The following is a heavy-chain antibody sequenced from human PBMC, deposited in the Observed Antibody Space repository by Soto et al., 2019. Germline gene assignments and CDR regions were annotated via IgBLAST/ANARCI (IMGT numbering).Heavy chain of an antibody. CDR2: IYHSGST. Sequence: LSLTCAVSGGSISSGGYSWSWNREPPGKGLEWIGYIYHSGSTYYNPSLKSRVTISVDRSKNQFSLKLSSVTAADTAVYYCAKGYSGYVGNWFDPWGQGTLVTVSS. CDR1: GGSISSGGYS. D-gene: IGHD5-12*01. CDR3: AKGYSGYVGNWFDP. J-gene: IGHJ5*02. V-gene: IGHV4-30-2*01.